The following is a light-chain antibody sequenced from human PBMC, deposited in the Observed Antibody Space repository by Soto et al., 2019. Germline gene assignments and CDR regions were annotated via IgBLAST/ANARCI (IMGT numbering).Light chain of an antibody. V-gene: IGLV1-44*01. J-gene: IGLJ3*02. CDR3: QSYDSSLGEWV. CDR1: SSNIGSNA. Sequence: QSVLTQPPSASGTPGQRVTISCSGSSSNIGSNAVSWYQQLPGTAPKVLIYSNNQRPSGVPDRFSGSKSGTSASLAITGLQAEDEADYACQSYDSSLGEWVFGGGTKLTVL. CDR2: SNN.